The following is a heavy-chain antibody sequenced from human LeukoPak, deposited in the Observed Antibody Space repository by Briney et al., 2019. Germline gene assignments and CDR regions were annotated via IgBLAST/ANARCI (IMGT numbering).Heavy chain of an antibody. J-gene: IGHJ5*02. D-gene: IGHD3-3*01. CDR2: INPNSGGT. Sequence: ASVKVSCKASGYTFTNYYMHWVRQAPGQGLEWMGWINPNSGGTNYAQKFQGRVTMTRDTSISTAYMELSRLRSDDTAVYYCARGADFYNWFDPWGQGTLVTVSS. V-gene: IGHV1-2*02. CDR1: GYTFTNYY. CDR3: ARGADFYNWFDP.